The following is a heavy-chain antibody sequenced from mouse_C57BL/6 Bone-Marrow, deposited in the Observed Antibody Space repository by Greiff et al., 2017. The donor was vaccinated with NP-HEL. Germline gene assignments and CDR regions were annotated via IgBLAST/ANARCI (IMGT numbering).Heavy chain of an antibody. CDR3: ARPDYYGSSFLYNYAMDY. V-gene: IGHV5-12*01. J-gene: IGHJ4*01. D-gene: IGHD1-1*01. CDR1: GFTFSDYY. Sequence: EVKLMESGGGLVQPGGSLKLSCAASGFTFSDYYMYWVRQTPEKRLEWVAYISNGGGSTYYPDTVKGRFTISRDNAKNTLYLQMSRLKSEDTAMYYCARPDYYGSSFLYNYAMDYWGQGTSVTVSS. CDR2: ISNGGGST.